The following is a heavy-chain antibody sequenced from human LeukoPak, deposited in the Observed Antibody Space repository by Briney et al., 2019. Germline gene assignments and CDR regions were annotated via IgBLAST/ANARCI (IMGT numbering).Heavy chain of an antibody. CDR3: ARSPNILTAINDY. D-gene: IGHD3-9*01. CDR1: GYTFGTYA. J-gene: IGHJ4*02. V-gene: IGHV1-18*04. Sequence: ASVKVSCKASGYTFGTYAISWVRQAPGQGLEWMGWVSAYNGQISYAQKFQGRVTITTDTSPSTGYMDLKSLRSDDTAVYYCARSPNILTAINDYWGQGTLVTVSS. CDR2: VSAYNGQI.